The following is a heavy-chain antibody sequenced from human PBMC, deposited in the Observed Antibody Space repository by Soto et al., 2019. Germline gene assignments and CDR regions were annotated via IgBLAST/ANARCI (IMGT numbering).Heavy chain of an antibody. J-gene: IGHJ4*02. CDR3: ARAWYYYDSSGYEY. CDR2: INHSGST. Sequence: SETLSLTCAVYGGSFSGCCWSWIRQPPGKGLEWIGEINHSGSTNYNPSLKSRVTISVDTSKNQFSLKLSSVTAADTAVYYCARAWYYYDSSGYEYWGQGTLVTVSS. CDR1: GGSFSGCC. V-gene: IGHV4-34*01. D-gene: IGHD3-22*01.